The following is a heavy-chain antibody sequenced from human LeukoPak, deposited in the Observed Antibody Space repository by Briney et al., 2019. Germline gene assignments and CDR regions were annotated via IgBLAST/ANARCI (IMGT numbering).Heavy chain of an antibody. Sequence: ASVKVSCKGSNYTFTNYGISWVRQAPGQGLEWMGWIDTYHADTKSAQKFQGRLTMTTDTSTSTASLELRSLTSDDTAVYYCAREQGGSFLFDYWGQGTVVTVSS. CDR1: NYTFTNYG. V-gene: IGHV1-18*01. CDR3: AREQGGSFLFDY. CDR2: IDTYHADT. D-gene: IGHD5-12*01. J-gene: IGHJ4*02.